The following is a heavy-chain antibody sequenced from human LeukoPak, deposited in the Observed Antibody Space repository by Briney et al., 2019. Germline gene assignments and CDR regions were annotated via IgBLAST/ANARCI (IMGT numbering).Heavy chain of an antibody. Sequence: PGGSLRLSCAASGFTFSSYSMNWVRQAPGKGLEWVSSISSSSSYIYYADSVKGRFTISRDNAKNSLYLQMNSLRAEDTAVYYCARPQDSSSFYYYYMDVWGKGTTVTVSS. V-gene: IGHV3-21*01. CDR1: GFTFSSYS. CDR3: ARPQDSSSFYYYYMDV. CDR2: ISSSSSYI. D-gene: IGHD6-6*01. J-gene: IGHJ6*03.